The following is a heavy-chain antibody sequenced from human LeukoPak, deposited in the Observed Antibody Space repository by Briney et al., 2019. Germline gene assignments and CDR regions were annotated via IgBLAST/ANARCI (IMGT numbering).Heavy chain of an antibody. J-gene: IGHJ4*02. CDR3: ARSERGYNYGFLTFDS. V-gene: IGHV3-30*19. CDR2: IWFDGSNK. Sequence: GRSLRLSCAASGFTFSSYGMHWVRQAPGKGLEWVAVIWFDGSNKNYADSVKGRFTISRDNSKNTLYLQMNGLRTEDTAVYYCARSERGYNYGFLTFDSWGQGTLVTVSS. D-gene: IGHD5-18*01. CDR1: GFTFSSYG.